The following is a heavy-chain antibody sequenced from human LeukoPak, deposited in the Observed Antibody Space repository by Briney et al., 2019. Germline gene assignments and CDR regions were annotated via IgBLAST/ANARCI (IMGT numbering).Heavy chain of an antibody. CDR3: AKGDNNWSHFDY. J-gene: IGHJ4*02. CDR1: GFTFSSYA. D-gene: IGHD1-1*01. Sequence: GGSLRLSCSASGFTFSSYAMHWVRQAPGKGLEYVSAISSNGGSTYYADSVKGRFTISRDNSKNTMYLQMNSLRVEDTAVYFCAKGDNNWSHFDYWGQGTLVTVSS. CDR2: ISSNGGST. V-gene: IGHV3-64*04.